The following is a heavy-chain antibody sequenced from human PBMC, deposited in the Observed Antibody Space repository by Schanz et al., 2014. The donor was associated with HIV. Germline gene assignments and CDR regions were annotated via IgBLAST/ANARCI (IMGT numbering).Heavy chain of an antibody. J-gene: IGHJ4*02. CDR3: AKGWRGYSISSLVDY. Sequence: EVQLLESGGGLVQPGGSLRLSCAASGFTFSSYAMTWVRQAPGKGLEWVSSISESGGRSYYADSVNGRFTISRDNSKNTLYLQMKSLRAEDTAVYYCAKGWRGYSISSLVDYWGQGSLVTVSS. CDR1: GFTFSSYA. V-gene: IGHV3-23*01. CDR2: ISESGGRS. D-gene: IGHD6-6*01.